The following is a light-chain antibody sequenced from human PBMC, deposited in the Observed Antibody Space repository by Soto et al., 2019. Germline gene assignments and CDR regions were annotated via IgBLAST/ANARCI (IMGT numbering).Light chain of an antibody. J-gene: IGLJ1*01. Sequence: QSVLTQPASVSGSPGQSITISCIGTSSDVGGYNYFSWYQQDQGKAPKLMIYDVSNRPSRVSNRFSGSKSGNTASLTISGLHAEDEADYYCSSYTSSSTLLFGTGTKLTVL. CDR3: SSYTSSSTLL. CDR1: SSDVGGYNY. V-gene: IGLV2-14*01. CDR2: DVS.